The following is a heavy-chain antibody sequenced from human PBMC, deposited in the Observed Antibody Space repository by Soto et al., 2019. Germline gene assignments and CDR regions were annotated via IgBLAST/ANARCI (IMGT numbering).Heavy chain of an antibody. V-gene: IGHV3-30-3*01. CDR1: GFTFSSYA. J-gene: IGHJ4*02. CDR2: ISYDGSNK. Sequence: GGSLRLSCAASGFTFSSYAMHWVRQAPGKGLEWVAVISYDGSNKYYADSVKGRFTISRDNSKNTLYLQMNSLRAEDTAVYYCARDQGSGYGTFDYWGQGTQVTVSS. D-gene: IGHD5-12*01. CDR3: ARDQGSGYGTFDY.